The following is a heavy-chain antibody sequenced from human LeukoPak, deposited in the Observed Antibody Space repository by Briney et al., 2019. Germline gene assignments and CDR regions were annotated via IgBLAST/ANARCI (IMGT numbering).Heavy chain of an antibody. CDR3: ARGRIAVAGTKNYFDY. Sequence: PSETLSLTCTVSGGSISSYYWSWIRQPPGKGLEWIGYIYYGGSTNYNPSLKSRVTISVDTSKNQFSLKVSSVTAADAAVYYCARGRIAVAGTKNYFDYWGQGTLVTVSS. D-gene: IGHD6-19*01. CDR2: IYYGGST. V-gene: IGHV4-59*01. CDR1: GGSISSYY. J-gene: IGHJ4*02.